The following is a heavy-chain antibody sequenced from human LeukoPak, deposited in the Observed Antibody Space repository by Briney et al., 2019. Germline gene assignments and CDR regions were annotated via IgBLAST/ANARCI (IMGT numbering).Heavy chain of an antibody. D-gene: IGHD2-15*01. Sequence: PSETLSLTCTVSGDSISSYYWSWIRQPPGKGLEWIGYIYYSGSTNYNPSLKSRVTISVDTSKNQFSLKLSSVTAADTAVYYCARDRRVVGNWLDPWGQGTLVTVSS. CDR3: ARDRRVVGNWLDP. J-gene: IGHJ5*02. CDR1: GDSISSYY. CDR2: IYYSGST. V-gene: IGHV4-59*12.